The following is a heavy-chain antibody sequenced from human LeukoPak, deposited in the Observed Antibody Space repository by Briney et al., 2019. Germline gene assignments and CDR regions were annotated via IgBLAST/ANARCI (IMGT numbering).Heavy chain of an antibody. J-gene: IGHJ4*02. V-gene: IGHV3-23*01. CDR1: GVTFSSYV. Sequence: GGSLRLSCEASGVTFSSYVMSWVRQAPGKGPEWVSGISGSGGSTYYADSVKGRFTISRDNSKNTLYLQMNSLRAEDTAVYYCAMDDFWSGYYSPDYWGQGTLVTVSS. CDR2: ISGSGGST. D-gene: IGHD3-3*01. CDR3: AMDDFWSGYYSPDY.